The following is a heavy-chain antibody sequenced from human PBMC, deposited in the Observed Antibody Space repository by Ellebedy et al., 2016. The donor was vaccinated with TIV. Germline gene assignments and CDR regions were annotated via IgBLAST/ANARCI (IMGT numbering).Heavy chain of an antibody. CDR3: ARHSGYHAESYFAY. Sequence: SVKVSCKASGGTFSSYAISWVRQAPGQGLEWMGGIIGMFGTATYTQKFLGRVTITADEFKSTAYMEMSSLRSEDTAVYYCARHSGYHAESYFAYWGQGTLVTVSS. CDR1: GGTFSSYA. J-gene: IGHJ4*02. D-gene: IGHD5-12*01. CDR2: IIGMFGTA. V-gene: IGHV1-69*13.